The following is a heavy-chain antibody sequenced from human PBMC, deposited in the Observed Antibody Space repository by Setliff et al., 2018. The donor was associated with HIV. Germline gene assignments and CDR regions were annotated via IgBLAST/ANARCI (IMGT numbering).Heavy chain of an antibody. D-gene: IGHD3-3*01. CDR2: MNPNSGST. J-gene: IGHJ4*02. Sequence: ASVKVSCKASGYTFTSYDINWVRQAPGRGPEWMGWMNPNSGSTDYAQKFQGRVTITRDTSITTAYMELSSLRSEDTAVYYCARGGFFGVAERRAFANWGQGTLVTVSS. V-gene: IGHV1-8*01. CDR1: GYTFTSYD. CDR3: ARGGFFGVAERRAFAN.